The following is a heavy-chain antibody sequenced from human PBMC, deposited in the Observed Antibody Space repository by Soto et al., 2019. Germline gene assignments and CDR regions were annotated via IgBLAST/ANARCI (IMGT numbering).Heavy chain of an antibody. CDR3: ARERIVVVPAASNWFDP. CDR2: IYYSGST. V-gene: IGHV4-31*03. J-gene: IGHJ5*02. CDR1: GGSISSGGYY. Sequence: QVQLQESGPGLVKPSQTLSLTCTVSGGSISSGGYYWSWIRQHPGKGLEWIGYIYYSGSTYYNPSLQRRVTISVDTSQNQFPLKLSSVTAADTAVYYCARERIVVVPAASNWFDPWGQGTLVTVSS. D-gene: IGHD2-2*01.